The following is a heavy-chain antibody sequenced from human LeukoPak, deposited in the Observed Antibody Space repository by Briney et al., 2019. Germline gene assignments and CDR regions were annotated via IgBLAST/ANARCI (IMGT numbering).Heavy chain of an antibody. CDR3: AKDSHPNYGDGANFDY. V-gene: IGHV3-9*01. J-gene: IGHJ4*02. CDR2: ISWNSGSI. D-gene: IGHD4-17*01. Sequence: HTGGSLRLSCAASGFTFSSYSMNWVRQAPGKGLEWVSGISWNSGSIGYADSVKGRFTISRDNAKNSLYLQMNSLRAEDTALYYCAKDSHPNYGDGANFDYWGQGTLVTVSS. CDR1: GFTFSSYS.